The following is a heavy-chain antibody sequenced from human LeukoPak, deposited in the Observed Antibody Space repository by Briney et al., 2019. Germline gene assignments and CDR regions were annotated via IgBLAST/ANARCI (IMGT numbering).Heavy chain of an antibody. D-gene: IGHD4-17*01. CDR1: GGSISSYF. CDR3: AGTTVLYGMDV. CDR2: IYYSGTT. Sequence: PSETLSLTCTVSGGSISSYFWSWIRQPPGKGLEWIGYIYYSGTTNYNPSLKSRVTISVDTSRNQFSLKLSSVTAADTAVYYCAGTTVLYGMDVWGQGTTVTVSS. V-gene: IGHV4-59*08. J-gene: IGHJ6*02.